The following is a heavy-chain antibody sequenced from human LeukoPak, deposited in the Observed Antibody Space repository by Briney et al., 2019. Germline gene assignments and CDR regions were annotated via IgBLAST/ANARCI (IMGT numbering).Heavy chain of an antibody. CDR2: ISSASAYI. V-gene: IGHV3-21*01. CDR3: AKDESRVRGIIRDAFDL. Sequence: GGSLGLSCAASGFRLSDYAMNWVRQAPGKGLEWASSISSASAYIDYADSVKGRFTISRDNAKNSLYLQMNSLRAEDSALYYCAKDESRVRGIIRDAFDLWGQGTMVSVSS. D-gene: IGHD3-10*01. J-gene: IGHJ3*01. CDR1: GFRLSDYA.